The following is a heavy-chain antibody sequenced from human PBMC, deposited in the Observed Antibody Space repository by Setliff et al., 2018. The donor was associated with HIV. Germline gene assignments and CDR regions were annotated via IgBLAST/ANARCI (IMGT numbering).Heavy chain of an antibody. CDR1: GFTFSYYG. J-gene: IGHJ6*03. CDR3: AGISVASRYNSDMDV. CDR2: FWSNGYSK. V-gene: IGHV3-33*01. Sequence: GGSLRLSCAASGFTFSYYGIHWVRQAPGKGLEWVAVFWSNGYSKYYADSVKGRFTISRDNSQNTVYLQMDSVSAEDTAMYYCAGISVASRYNSDMDVWGKGTTVTVSS. D-gene: IGHD5-12*01.